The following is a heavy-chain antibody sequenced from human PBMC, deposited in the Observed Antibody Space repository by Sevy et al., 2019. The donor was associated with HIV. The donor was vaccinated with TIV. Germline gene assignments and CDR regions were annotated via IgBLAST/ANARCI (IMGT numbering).Heavy chain of an antibody. D-gene: IGHD3-22*01. CDR1: GYSFTSHW. J-gene: IGHJ4*02. V-gene: IGHV5-51*01. CDR3: ATSRSGYFDSSGYYIY. CDR2: IFPDDSDT. Sequence: GESLKISCQGSGYSFTSHWIGWVRHMPGKGLEWMGIIFPDDSDTRYSPSFQGQVTFSADKSINTAYLQWCGLKASDTAMYYCATSRSGYFDSSGYYIYWGQGTLVTVSS.